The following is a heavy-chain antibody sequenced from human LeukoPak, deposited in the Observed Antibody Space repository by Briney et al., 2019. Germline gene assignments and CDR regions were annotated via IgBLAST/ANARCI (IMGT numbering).Heavy chain of an antibody. Sequence: SETLSLTCAVYGGSFSGYYWSWIRQPAGKGLEWIGRIYTSGSTNYNPSLKSRVTMSVDTSKNQFSLKLSSVTAADTAVYYCARVFDYGDESPGYYYGMDVWGQGTTVTVSS. J-gene: IGHJ6*02. CDR1: GGSFSGYY. CDR3: ARVFDYGDESPGYYYGMDV. V-gene: IGHV4-59*10. CDR2: IYTSGST. D-gene: IGHD4-17*01.